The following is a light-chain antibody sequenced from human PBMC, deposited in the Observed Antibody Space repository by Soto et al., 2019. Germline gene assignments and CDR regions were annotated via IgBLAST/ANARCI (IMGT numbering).Light chain of an antibody. Sequence: QSALTQPASVSGSPGQSITISCTGTSSDVGGYNYVSWYQQHPGKAPKLMIYDVSNRPSGVSNRFSGSKSGNTASLTISGLQAEDEADYYCSSYPSSSTVFGGGTQPTVL. CDR3: SSYPSSSTV. CDR2: DVS. V-gene: IGLV2-14*01. CDR1: SSDVGGYNY. J-gene: IGLJ2*01.